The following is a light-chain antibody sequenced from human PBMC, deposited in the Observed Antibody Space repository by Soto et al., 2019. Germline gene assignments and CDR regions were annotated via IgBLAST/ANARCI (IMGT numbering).Light chain of an antibody. CDR2: GPS. V-gene: IGKV3-15*01. Sequence: EIVMTQSPATLSVSPGERATLSCRASQSVNSNLAWYQQKPGQAPRLLIYGPSTRATGIPARFSGSGSGTDFTLTISSLQSEDFAVYYCQQYNNLPLTFGGGTKVDIK. CDR3: QQYNNLPLT. J-gene: IGKJ4*01. CDR1: QSVNSN.